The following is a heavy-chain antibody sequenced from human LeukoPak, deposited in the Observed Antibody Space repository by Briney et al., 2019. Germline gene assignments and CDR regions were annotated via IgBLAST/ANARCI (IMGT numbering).Heavy chain of an antibody. J-gene: IGHJ6*02. V-gene: IGHV3-66*01. CDR1: GFTDSNNF. D-gene: IGHD6-6*01. Sequence: GGSLTLSCAASGFTDSNNFMSWARQAPGKGLEWVSIIYTGGTTYYGDSVKCRLTISRDNSKNTLYLQMNSLRADDTAVYYCATRARPGYYYGMDVWGQGTTVTVSS. CDR2: IYTGGTT. CDR3: ATRARPGYYYGMDV.